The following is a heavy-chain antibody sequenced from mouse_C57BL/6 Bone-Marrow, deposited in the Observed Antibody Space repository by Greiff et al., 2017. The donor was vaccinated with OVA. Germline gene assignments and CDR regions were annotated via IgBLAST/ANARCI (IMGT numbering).Heavy chain of an antibody. J-gene: IGHJ3*01. Sequence: EVQVVESGGGLVKPGGSLKLSCAASGFTFSSYTMSWVRQTPEKRLEWVATISGGGGNTYYPDSVKGRFTISRDNAKNTLYLQMSSLRSEDTALYYCARHGYDYDVSAWFAYWGQGTLVTVSA. CDR1: GFTFSSYT. D-gene: IGHD2-4*01. CDR2: ISGGGGNT. V-gene: IGHV5-9*01. CDR3: ARHGYDYDVSAWFAY.